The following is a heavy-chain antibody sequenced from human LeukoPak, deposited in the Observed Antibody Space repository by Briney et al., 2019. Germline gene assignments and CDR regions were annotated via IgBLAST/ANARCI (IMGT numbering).Heavy chain of an antibody. Sequence: GASVKVSCKASGYTFTGYYMHWVRQAPGQGLEWMGWINPNSGGTNYAQKFQGRVTMTRDTSISTAYMELSRLRSDDTAVYYCARDYDILSASSGFDPWGQGTLVTVSS. V-gene: IGHV1-2*02. CDR3: ARDYDILSASSGFDP. CDR2: INPNSGGT. CDR1: GYTFTGYY. J-gene: IGHJ5*02. D-gene: IGHD3-9*01.